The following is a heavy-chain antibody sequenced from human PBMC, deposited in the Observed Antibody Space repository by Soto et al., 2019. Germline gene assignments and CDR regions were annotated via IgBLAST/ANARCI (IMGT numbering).Heavy chain of an antibody. Sequence: QVQLVESGGGVVQPGRSLRLSCAASGFTFSSYGMHWVRQAPGEGLEWVAVISYDGSNKYYADSVKGRFTISRDNSKNTLFLQMNSLRGEDTAVYYCAKESYSSSSYYYVMDVWGQGTTVTVSS. CDR1: GFTFSSYG. D-gene: IGHD6-6*01. CDR2: ISYDGSNK. J-gene: IGHJ6*02. V-gene: IGHV3-30*18. CDR3: AKESYSSSSYYYVMDV.